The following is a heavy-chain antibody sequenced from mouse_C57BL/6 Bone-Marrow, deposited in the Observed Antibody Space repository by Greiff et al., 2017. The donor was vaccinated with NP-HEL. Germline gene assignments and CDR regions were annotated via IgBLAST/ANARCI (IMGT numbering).Heavy chain of an antibody. CDR1: GYSITSGYY. CDR2: ISYDGSN. D-gene: IGHD2-3*01. Sequence: EVKVEESGPGLVKPSQSLSLTCSVTGYSITSGYYWNWIRQFPGNKLEWMGYISYDGSNNYNPSLKNRISITRDTSKNQFFLKLNSVTTEDTATYDCARGNDGYSYFDYWGQGTTLTVSS. CDR3: ARGNDGYSYFDY. J-gene: IGHJ2*01. V-gene: IGHV3-6*01.